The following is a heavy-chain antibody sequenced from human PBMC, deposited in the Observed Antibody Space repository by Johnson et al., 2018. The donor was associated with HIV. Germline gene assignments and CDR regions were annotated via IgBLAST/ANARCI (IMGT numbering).Heavy chain of an antibody. J-gene: IGHJ3*02. CDR1: GFTFSSYW. D-gene: IGHD2-2*01. CDR3: ARNGLIPAAKGVAFDI. CDR2: IKQDGSEK. Sequence: VQLVESGGGVVRPGGSLRLSCAASGFTFSSYWMSWVRQAPGKGLEWVANIKQDGSEKYYVDSVKGRFTISRDNAKNSLYLQMNSLRAEDTAVYYCARNGLIPAAKGVAFDIWGQGTTVTVSS. V-gene: IGHV3-7*01.